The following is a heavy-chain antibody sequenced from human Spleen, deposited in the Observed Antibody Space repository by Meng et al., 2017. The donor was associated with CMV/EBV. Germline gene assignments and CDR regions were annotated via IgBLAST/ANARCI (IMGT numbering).Heavy chain of an antibody. J-gene: IGHJ4*02. CDR2: MYYSGST. CDR1: GVSISSYY. V-gene: IGHV4-59*01. D-gene: IGHD2-21*01. Sequence: LSLPCIGSGVSISSYYWSWLRQSPGKGLEWIGYMYYSGSTKYNPSLQSRVTISVDSSKNQFSLKLSSVTAADTAVYYCARGSNMVVISWGQGTLVTVSS. CDR3: ARGSNMVVIS.